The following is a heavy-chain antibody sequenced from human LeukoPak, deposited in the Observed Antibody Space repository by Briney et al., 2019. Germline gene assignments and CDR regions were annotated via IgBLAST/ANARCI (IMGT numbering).Heavy chain of an antibody. V-gene: IGHV3-53*01. CDR3: ATLHDYGDTSGY. CDR2: IYRGGST. Sequence: GGSLRLSCAASGFTVSSNYMSWVRQAPGKGLEWVSVIYRGGSTYYADSVKGRFTISRDNSKNTLYLQMNSLRAEDTAVYYCATLHDYGDTSGYWGQGTLVTVSS. CDR1: GFTVSSNY. D-gene: IGHD4-17*01. J-gene: IGHJ4*02.